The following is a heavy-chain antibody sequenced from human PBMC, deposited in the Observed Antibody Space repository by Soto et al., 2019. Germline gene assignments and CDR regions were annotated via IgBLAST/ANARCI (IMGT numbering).Heavy chain of an antibody. J-gene: IGHJ6*02. D-gene: IGHD3-3*01. CDR1: GFTFSSYG. Sequence: GGSLRLSCAASGFTFSSYGMHWVRQAPGKGLEWVAVISYDGSNKYYADSVKGRFTISRDNSKNTLYLQMNSLRAEDTAVYYCAKSLGRSTIFGVVFYYYGMDVWGQGTTVTVSS. CDR3: AKSLGRSTIFGVVFYYYGMDV. CDR2: ISYDGSNK. V-gene: IGHV3-30*18.